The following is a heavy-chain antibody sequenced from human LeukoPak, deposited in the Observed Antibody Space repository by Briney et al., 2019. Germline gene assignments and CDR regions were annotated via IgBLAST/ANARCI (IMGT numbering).Heavy chain of an antibody. CDR1: GYTFTNYD. Sequence: VSVKVSCKASGYTFTNYDINWVRQATGQGLEWMGWVNPKSGYTGYAQKFQGRVTISRDTSISTAYMELSSLRSEDTAVYYCARVDGSADYWGQGTLVTVSS. CDR3: ARVDGSADY. CDR2: VNPKSGYT. D-gene: IGHD1-26*01. J-gene: IGHJ4*02. V-gene: IGHV1-8*01.